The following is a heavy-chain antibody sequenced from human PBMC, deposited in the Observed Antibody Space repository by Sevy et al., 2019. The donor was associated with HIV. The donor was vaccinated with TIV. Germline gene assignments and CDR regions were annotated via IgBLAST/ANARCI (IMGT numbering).Heavy chain of an antibody. CDR1: RFIYNKYS. CDR3: AREGCTRPHDF. CDR2: LSFGCGQI. V-gene: IGHV3-23*01. D-gene: IGHD2-8*01. Sequence: GGSLRLSCIASRFIYNKYSMLGLPGSPEGGVERVSTLSFGCGQIIYADSVKGRFTISRDDSKNTLYLQMNSLRAEDTAVYYCAREGCTRPHDFWGQGTLVTVSS. J-gene: IGHJ4*02.